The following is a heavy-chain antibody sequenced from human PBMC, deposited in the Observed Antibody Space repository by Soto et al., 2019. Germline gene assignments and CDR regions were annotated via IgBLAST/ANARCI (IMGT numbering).Heavy chain of an antibody. CDR3: AKSGNTGGAFDI. D-gene: IGHD2-2*02. J-gene: IGHJ3*02. V-gene: IGHV3-30*18. Sequence: QVQLVESGGGVVQPGRSLRLSCAASGFTFSSYGMHWVRQAPGKGLEWVAVISYDGSNKYYADSVKGRFTISRDNSKNTLYLQMNSLRAEDTAVYYCAKSGNTGGAFDIWGQGKMVTVSS. CDR1: GFTFSSYG. CDR2: ISYDGSNK.